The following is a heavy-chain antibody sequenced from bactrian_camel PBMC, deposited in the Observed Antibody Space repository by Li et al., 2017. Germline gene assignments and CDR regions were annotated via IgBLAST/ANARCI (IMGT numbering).Heavy chain of an antibody. D-gene: IGHD6*01. CDR1: ISSYSMGC. V-gene: IGHV3S54*01. CDR2: IRTGGGAA. Sequence: HVQLVESGGGSAQAGGSLRLSCVASISSYSMGCMAWFRQAAGKLREGVASIRTGGGAAYYDDSVKGRFTISRDNAKNTVYLQMNSLKPEDTAVYYCAAPGAHRGGGWSNPCGFGAWGQGTQVTVS. J-gene: IGHJ6*01. CDR3: AAPGAHRGGGWSNPCGFGA.